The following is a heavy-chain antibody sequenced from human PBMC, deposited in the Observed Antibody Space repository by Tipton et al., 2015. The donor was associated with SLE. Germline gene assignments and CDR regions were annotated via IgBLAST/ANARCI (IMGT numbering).Heavy chain of an antibody. V-gene: IGHV3-53*05. Sequence: SLRLSCAASGFTVSSNYMSWVRQAPGKGLEWVSVFYSGGSTYYADSVKGRFTISRDNSKNTLYLQMNSRRAEDTAVYYCARGSTSCYTAFDIWGQGTMVTVSS. D-gene: IGHD2-2*02. J-gene: IGHJ3*02. CDR3: ARGSTSCYTAFDI. CDR1: GFTVSSNY. CDR2: FYSGGST.